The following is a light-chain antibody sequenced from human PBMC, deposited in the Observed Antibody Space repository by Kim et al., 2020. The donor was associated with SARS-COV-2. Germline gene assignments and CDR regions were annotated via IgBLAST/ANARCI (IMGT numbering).Light chain of an antibody. V-gene: IGLV3-19*01. Sequence: SSELTQDPAMSVALGQTVRITCQGDSLRSYYASWYQQKPGQAPVLVIYGKNNRPSGIPDRYSGSSSGNTASLTIPGAQAEAEADYYCNSRDSRGNPLGVV. CDR3: NSRDSRGNPLGVV. CDR2: GKN. CDR1: SLRSYY. J-gene: IGLJ2*01.